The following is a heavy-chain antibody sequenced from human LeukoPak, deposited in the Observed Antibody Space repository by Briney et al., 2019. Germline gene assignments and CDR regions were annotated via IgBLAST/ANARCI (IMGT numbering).Heavy chain of an antibody. D-gene: IGHD3-22*01. CDR1: GFTFTNYW. V-gene: IGHV3-30*18. CDR3: AKDPYRVIVATGNYLDP. Sequence: GGSLRLSCAASGFTFTNYWMTWVRQAPGKGLEWVAVISHDGSNIHYGDSVKGRFTISRDNSKNTLYLQMNSLGAEDTAVYHCAKDPYRVIVATGNYLDPWGQGTLVTVSS. CDR2: ISHDGSNI. J-gene: IGHJ5*02.